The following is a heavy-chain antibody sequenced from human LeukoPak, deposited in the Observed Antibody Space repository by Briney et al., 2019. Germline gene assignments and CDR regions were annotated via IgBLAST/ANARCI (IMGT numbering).Heavy chain of an antibody. CDR1: GGSITSSSYH. Sequence: SETLSLTCTVSGGSITSSSYHWDWLRQPPGKGLEWIASIYYSGTTYYNPSLKSRVTISVDTSKNQFSLKVNSVTAADTAVYYCAREYSSSPDYWGQGALVTVSS. J-gene: IGHJ4*02. CDR3: AREYSSSPDY. CDR2: IYYSGTT. D-gene: IGHD3-22*01. V-gene: IGHV4-39*07.